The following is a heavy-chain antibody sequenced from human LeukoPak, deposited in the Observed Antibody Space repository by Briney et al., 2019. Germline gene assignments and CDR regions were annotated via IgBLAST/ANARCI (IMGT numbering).Heavy chain of an antibody. V-gene: IGHV3-48*02. CDR2: ISGSTSTI. J-gene: IGHJ4*02. CDR1: GFTFSSYS. Sequence: QAGGSLRLSCAASGFTFSSYSMNWVRQAPGKGLEWVSYISGSTSTIYSADSVKGRFTISRDNAKNSLYLQMNSLRDEDTAVYYCARGRYTSRLPFDYWGQGTLVTVSS. D-gene: IGHD6-19*01. CDR3: ARGRYTSRLPFDY.